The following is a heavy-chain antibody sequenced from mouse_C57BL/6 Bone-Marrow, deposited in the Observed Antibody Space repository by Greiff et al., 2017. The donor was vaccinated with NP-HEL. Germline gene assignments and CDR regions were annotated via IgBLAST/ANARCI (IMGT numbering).Heavy chain of an antibody. CDR1: GFSFNTYA. Sequence: GGGLVQPKGSLKLSCAASGFSFNTYAMNWVRQAPGKGLEWVARIRSKSNNYATYYADSVKDRFTISRDDSESMLYLQMNNLKTEDTAMYYCVRPVGGLGAWFAYWGQGTLVTVSA. CDR3: VRPVGGLGAWFAY. J-gene: IGHJ3*01. CDR2: IRSKSNNYAT. D-gene: IGHD3-3*01. V-gene: IGHV10-1*01.